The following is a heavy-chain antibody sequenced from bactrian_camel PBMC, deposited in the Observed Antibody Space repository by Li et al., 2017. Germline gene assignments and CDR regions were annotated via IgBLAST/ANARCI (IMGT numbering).Heavy chain of an antibody. D-gene: IGHD6*01. V-gene: IGHV3S40*01. CDR1: GFTFSSYD. J-gene: IGHJ6*01. CDR2: IAAGGTGT. CDR3: AKTSTSGYEWLVGTADFGY. Sequence: VQLVESGGGLVQPGGSLGLSCAASGFTFSSYDMSWVRQVPGKGFEWVSTIAAGGTGTGHADSVKGRFTISRDNAKNTVYLQLSSLKSADMAMYYCAKTSTSGYEWLVGTADFGYWGQGTQVTVS.